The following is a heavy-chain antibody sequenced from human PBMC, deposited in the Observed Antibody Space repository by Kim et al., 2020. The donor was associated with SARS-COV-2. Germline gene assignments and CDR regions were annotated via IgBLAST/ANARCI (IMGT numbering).Heavy chain of an antibody. CDR2: LSGSGGSK. V-gene: IGHV3-23*01. Sequence: RGSLRLSCEASGFSFKSYAMTWVRQTPGKGLEWVSTLSGSGGSKYYADSVKGRFTISRDNSKNTVYLQMSNLKVDDTANYFCARGPTTVSPFSHDFWGQGTLVTVSS. D-gene: IGHD4-17*01. CDR3: ARGPTTVSPFSHDF. CDR1: GFSFKSYA. J-gene: IGHJ4*02.